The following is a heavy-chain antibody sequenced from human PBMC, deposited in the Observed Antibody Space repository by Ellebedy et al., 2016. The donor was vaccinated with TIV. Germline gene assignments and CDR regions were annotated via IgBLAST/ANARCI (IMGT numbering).Heavy chain of an antibody. CDR1: GYNFINSG. J-gene: IGHJ4*02. CDR2: ITGDLDHT. Sequence: AASVQVSCKASGYNFINSGISWVRQAPGQGLEWMGWITGDLDHTNYAQKFQDRVTLTTDTSTSTAYMELRTLRPDDTATYYCARALRFGELRIDFWGQGTLVTVAS. D-gene: IGHD3-10*01. CDR3: ARALRFGELRIDF. V-gene: IGHV1-18*01.